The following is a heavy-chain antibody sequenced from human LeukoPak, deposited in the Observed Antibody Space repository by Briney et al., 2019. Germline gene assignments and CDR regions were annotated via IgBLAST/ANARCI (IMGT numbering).Heavy chain of an antibody. V-gene: IGHV1-2*02. CDR1: GYTFTVYY. D-gene: IGHD3-22*01. CDR2: INPNSGCT. CDR3: ARGRSRRTYYYDSSGYPNWFDP. Sequence: ASVKVSFKASGYTFTVYYMHWVRQAPGQGLEWMGWINPNSGCTNYVQKFQGRVTMTRDTSISTAYMELSRLRSDDTAVYYYARGRSRRTYYYDSSGYPNWFDPWGQGTLVTVSS. J-gene: IGHJ5*02.